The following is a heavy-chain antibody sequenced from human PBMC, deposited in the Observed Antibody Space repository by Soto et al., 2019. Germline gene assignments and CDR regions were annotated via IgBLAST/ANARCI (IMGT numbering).Heavy chain of an antibody. D-gene: IGHD2-2*01. J-gene: IGHJ6*02. CDR3: ARSARYCSSTSCVYYYGMDV. Sequence: QVQLQQWGAGLLKPSETLSLTCAVYGGSFSGYYWSWIRQPPGKGLEWIGEINHSGSTNYNPSLKSRVTISVDTSKNQFSLKLSSVTAADTAVYYCARSARYCSSTSCVYYYGMDVWGQGTTVTVSS. CDR1: GGSFSGYY. V-gene: IGHV4-34*01. CDR2: INHSGST.